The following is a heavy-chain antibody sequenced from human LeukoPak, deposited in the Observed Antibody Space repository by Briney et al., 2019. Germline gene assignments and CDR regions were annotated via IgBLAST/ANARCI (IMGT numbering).Heavy chain of an antibody. CDR1: GGSINSFY. D-gene: IGHD3-3*01. CDR2: IYASGST. V-gene: IGHV4-4*07. Sequence: SETLSLTCTVSGGSINSFYWNWIRQPAGKGLEWIGRIYASGSTNYNSSFKSRVTMSVDTSKNQFSLKLSSVAAADTAVYFCASGGAYDFWSALLFDRWGQGTLVTVSS. J-gene: IGHJ4*02. CDR3: ASGGAYDFWSALLFDR.